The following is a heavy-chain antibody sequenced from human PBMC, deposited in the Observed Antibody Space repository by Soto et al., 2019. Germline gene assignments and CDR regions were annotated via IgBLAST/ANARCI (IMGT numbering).Heavy chain of an antibody. V-gene: IGHV1-69*12. Sequence: QVQLVQSGAEVKKPGSSVKVSCKASGGTFSSYAISWVRQAPGQGLEWRGGIIPIFGTANYAQKFQGRVTITADESTSTAYMALTSLRSEDTAVYYCARDRSPSGGMDVWGQGTTVTVSS. CDR2: IIPIFGTA. D-gene: IGHD3-10*01. CDR1: GGTFSSYA. CDR3: ARDRSPSGGMDV. J-gene: IGHJ6*02.